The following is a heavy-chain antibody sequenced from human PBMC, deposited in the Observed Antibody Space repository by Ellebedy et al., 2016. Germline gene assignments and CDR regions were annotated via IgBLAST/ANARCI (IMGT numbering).Heavy chain of an antibody. CDR2: ISAGSDTT. V-gene: IGHV3-23*01. J-gene: IGHJ4*02. CDR3: RQGHYADL. D-gene: IGHD4-17*01. Sequence: GESLKISXTASGRNFNTFFMSWVRQAPGKGLEWVSTISAGSDTTRLADSVKGRFTISRDSSKNSVYLRMNNLRVEDTAVYYCRQGHYADLWGQGTLVTVSS. CDR1: GRNFNTFF.